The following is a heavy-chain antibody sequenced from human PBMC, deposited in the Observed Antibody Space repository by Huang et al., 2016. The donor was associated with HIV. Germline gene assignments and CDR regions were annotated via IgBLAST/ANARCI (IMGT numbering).Heavy chain of an antibody. CDR3: AKPTNTNGYFDY. Sequence: QVQLVESGGGVVQPGGSLRLSCAASGFDFNSFGMHWVRQTPGRGLEGVAFVQYDGVNKFYPDSVKGRFTISKDNSKTIVHLQMNSLSTDDTGIYFCAKPTNTNGYFDYWGRGTLVTVSS. V-gene: IGHV3-30*02. J-gene: IGHJ4*02. D-gene: IGHD2-8*01. CDR1: GFDFNSFG. CDR2: VQYDGVNK.